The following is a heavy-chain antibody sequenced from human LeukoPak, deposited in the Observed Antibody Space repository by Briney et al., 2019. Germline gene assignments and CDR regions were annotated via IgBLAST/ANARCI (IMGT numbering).Heavy chain of an antibody. D-gene: IGHD3-10*01. CDR2: INPSGGST. CDR1: GYTFTSYY. Sequence: ASVKVSCKASGYTFTSYYMHWVRQAPGQGLEWMGIINPSGGSTSYAQKFQGRVTMTRDMSTSTVYMELSSLRSEDTAVYYCARAGRGTRFGEFWGQGTMVTVSS. V-gene: IGHV1-46*01. J-gene: IGHJ3*01. CDR3: ARAGRGTRFGEF.